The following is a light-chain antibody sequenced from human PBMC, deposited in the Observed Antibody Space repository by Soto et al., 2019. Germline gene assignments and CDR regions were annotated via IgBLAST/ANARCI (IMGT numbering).Light chain of an antibody. V-gene: IGKV1-39*01. J-gene: IGKJ4*01. Sequence: DIQMTQSPSSLSASVGDRVTITCRASQSISSYLNWYQQKPGKAPKLLIYTASSLQSGVPSRFSGSGSGTDFTFTISSLQPEDSATYYCQQSYSMTSFGGGTKVEIK. CDR2: TAS. CDR1: QSISSY. CDR3: QQSYSMTS.